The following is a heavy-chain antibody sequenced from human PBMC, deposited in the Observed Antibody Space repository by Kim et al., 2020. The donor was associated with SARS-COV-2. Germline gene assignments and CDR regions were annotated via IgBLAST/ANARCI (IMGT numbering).Heavy chain of an antibody. CDR2: ISYDGSNK. CDR1: GFTFSSYG. V-gene: IGHV3-30*18. Sequence: GGSLRLSCAASGFTFSSYGMHWVRQAPGKGLEWVAVISYDGSNKYYADSVQGRFTISRDNSKNTPYLQMNSLRAEDTAVYYCAQEGNGDRELLHYYF. CDR3: AQEGNGDRELLHYYF. J-gene: IGHJ6*01. D-gene: IGHD1-26*01.